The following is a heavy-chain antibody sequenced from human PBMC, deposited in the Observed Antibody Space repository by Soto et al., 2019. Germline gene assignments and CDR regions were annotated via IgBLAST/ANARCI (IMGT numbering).Heavy chain of an antibody. J-gene: IGHJ4*02. V-gene: IGHV3-23*01. D-gene: IGHD7-27*01. CDR1: GFTFSNYA. CDR2: MSGSGDSI. Sequence: DVQVLESGGDLVQPGASLRLSCAASGFTFSNYAMTWVRQAPGKGLEWVSTMSGSGDSIYYADSVKGRFTISRDNSKNTLNLQMNSLRADDWAVYYCATGRQMGYWGQGTLVIVSS. CDR3: ATGRQMGY.